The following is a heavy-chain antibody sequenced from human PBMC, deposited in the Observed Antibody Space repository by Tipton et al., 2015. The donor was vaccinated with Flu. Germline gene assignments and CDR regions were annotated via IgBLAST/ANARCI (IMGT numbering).Heavy chain of an antibody. V-gene: IGHV3-53*01. CDR2: IYSGGST. D-gene: IGHD7-27*01. CDR3: ASELGPRDAFDI. CDR1: GFTVSSNY. J-gene: IGHJ3*02. Sequence: SLRLSCAASGFTVSSNYMSWVRQAPGKGLEWVSVIYSGGSTYYAASVKGRFTISRDNSKNTLYLQMNSLRAEDTAVYYCASELGPRDAFDIWGQGTMVTVSS.